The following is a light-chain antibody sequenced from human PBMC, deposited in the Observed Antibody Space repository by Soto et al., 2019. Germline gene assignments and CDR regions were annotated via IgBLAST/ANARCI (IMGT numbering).Light chain of an antibody. J-gene: IGKJ1*01. CDR1: QSISSW. V-gene: IGKV1-5*03. Sequence: DIQMTQSPSTLSASVGDRVTITCRASQSISSWLAWYQQKPGKAPKLLIYKASSLESGVPSRFSGSASGTEFTLTISGLQPDDFATYYCQQYNNYPRTFGQGTKVDIK. CDR2: KAS. CDR3: QQYNNYPRT.